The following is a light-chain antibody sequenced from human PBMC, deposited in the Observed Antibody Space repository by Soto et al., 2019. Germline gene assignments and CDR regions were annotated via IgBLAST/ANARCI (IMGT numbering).Light chain of an antibody. J-gene: IGKJ2*01. V-gene: IGKV1-16*01. CDR1: QDILNY. CDR2: GAS. CDR3: QQYDSTVAT. Sequence: DIQMTQSPSSLSASVGDRVTITCRASQDILNYLAWFQQKPGKAPKSLIYGASSLHSGVPARFSGSGFGTDFSLTISSLQPEDFAPYYCQQYDSTVATFGQGTTLEV.